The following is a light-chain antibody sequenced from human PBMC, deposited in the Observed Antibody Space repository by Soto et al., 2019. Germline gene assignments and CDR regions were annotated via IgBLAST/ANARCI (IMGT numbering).Light chain of an antibody. CDR2: GAS. Sequence: EIVMTQSPATLSVSPGERATLSCMASQSVNSNLAWYQQKPGQAPRLLIYGASTRATGVPARFSGSGSGTEFILTVSSLQSEDFAVYCCQQYNNWPTFGQGTKVEIK. CDR1: QSVNSN. V-gene: IGKV3-15*01. J-gene: IGKJ1*01. CDR3: QQYNNWPT.